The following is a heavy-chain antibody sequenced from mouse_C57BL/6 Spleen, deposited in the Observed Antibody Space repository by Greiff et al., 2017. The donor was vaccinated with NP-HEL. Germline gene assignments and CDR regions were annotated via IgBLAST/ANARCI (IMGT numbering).Heavy chain of an antibody. V-gene: IGHV5-17*01. CDR1: GFTFSDYG. J-gene: IGHJ4*01. CDR2: ISSGSSTI. CDR3: ATGSYYAMDY. Sequence: EVHLVESGGGLVKPGGSLKLSCAASGFTFSDYGMHWVRQAPEKGLEWVAYISSGSSTIYYADTVKGRFTISRDNAKNTLFLQMTSLRSEDTAMYYCATGSYYAMDYWGQGTSVTVSS.